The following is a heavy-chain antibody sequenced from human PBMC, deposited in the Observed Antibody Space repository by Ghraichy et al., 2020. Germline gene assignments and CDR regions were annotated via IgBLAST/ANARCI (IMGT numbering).Heavy chain of an antibody. CDR3: ARGGSGWQNLRPYWYFDL. Sequence: GESLNISCAASGFPFSSYSMNWVRQAPGKGLEWVSSISSSSSYIYYADSVKGRFTISRDNAKNSLYLQMNSLRAEDTAVYYCARGGSGWQNLRPYWYFDLWGRGTLVSVSS. D-gene: IGHD6-19*01. CDR2: ISSSSSYI. J-gene: IGHJ2*01. V-gene: IGHV3-21*01. CDR1: GFPFSSYS.